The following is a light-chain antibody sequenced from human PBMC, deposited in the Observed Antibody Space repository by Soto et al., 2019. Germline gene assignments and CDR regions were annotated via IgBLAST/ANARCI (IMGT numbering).Light chain of an antibody. CDR2: GAS. Sequence: EIVMTQSPATLSVSPGERATLSCRASQSVDTYLAWYQQKPGQAPRLLIYGASTRAAGISPRFSGGGSGTEFTLTISSLQSEDFAVYYCQQYNDWPRTFGQGTKVGIK. J-gene: IGKJ1*01. V-gene: IGKV3-15*01. CDR1: QSVDTY. CDR3: QQYNDWPRT.